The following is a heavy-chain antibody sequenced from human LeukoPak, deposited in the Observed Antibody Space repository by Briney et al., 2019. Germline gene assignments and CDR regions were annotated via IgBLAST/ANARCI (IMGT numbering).Heavy chain of an antibody. CDR3: AKDLTTVTTQGDY. J-gene: IGHJ4*02. V-gene: IGHV3-23*01. CDR1: RFTFSSYA. CDR2: ISDSGGST. Sequence: QSGGSLRLSCAASRFTFSSYAMSWVRQAPGKGLEWVSAISDSGGSTYYADSVKGRFTISRDNSKNTLYLQMNSLRAEDTAVYYCAKDLTTVTTQGDYWGQGTLVTVSS. D-gene: IGHD4-17*01.